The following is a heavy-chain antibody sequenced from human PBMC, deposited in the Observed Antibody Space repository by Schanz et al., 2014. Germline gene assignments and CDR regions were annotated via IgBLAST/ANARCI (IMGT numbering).Heavy chain of an antibody. D-gene: IGHD5-18*01. CDR1: AFIFRSYS. J-gene: IGHJ4*02. CDR2: ISRSSSTI. V-gene: IGHV3-48*04. Sequence: EVQLVESGGGLVQPGGSLRLSCAASAFIFRSYSMHWVRQAPGKGLEWVSYISRSSSTIYYADSVRGRFTISRDNGETSVYLQINSLRVEDTAVYYCAKYGGGYSYGFVEYWGQGILVTVSS. CDR3: AKYGGGYSYGFVEY.